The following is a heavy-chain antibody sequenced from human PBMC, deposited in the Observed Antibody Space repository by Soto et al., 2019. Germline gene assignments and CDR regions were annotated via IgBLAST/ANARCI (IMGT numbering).Heavy chain of an antibody. J-gene: IGHJ4*02. CDR3: ARDARDELPRYYFDY. Sequence: ASVKVSCKASGYTFTGYYMHWVRQAPGQGLEWMGWINPNSGGTNYAQKFQGWVTMTRDTSISTAYMELSRLRSDDTAVYYCARDARDELPRYYFDYWGQGTLVTRLL. CDR2: INPNSGGT. CDR1: GYTFTGYY. V-gene: IGHV1-2*04. D-gene: IGHD1-7*01.